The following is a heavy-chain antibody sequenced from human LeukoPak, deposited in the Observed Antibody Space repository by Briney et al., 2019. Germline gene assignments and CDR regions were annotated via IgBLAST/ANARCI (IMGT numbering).Heavy chain of an antibody. D-gene: IGHD6-19*01. V-gene: IGHV3-73*01. J-gene: IGHJ5*02. CDR1: GFTFSGSA. CDR3: ARAADSSEGFDP. CDR2: IRSKGNSYAT. Sequence: GGSLRLSCAASGFTFSGSAMHWVRQASGKGLEWVGRIRSKGNSYATEYAASVKGRFIISRDDSKNTAYLQMNSLKTEDTAVYYCARAADSSEGFDPWGQGTLVTVSS.